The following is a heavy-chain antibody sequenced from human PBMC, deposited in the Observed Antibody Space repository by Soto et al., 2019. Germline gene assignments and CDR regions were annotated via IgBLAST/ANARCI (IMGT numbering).Heavy chain of an antibody. D-gene: IGHD2-8*01. J-gene: IGHJ4*02. Sequence: TLSLTCTVSGGSISSGGYYWSWIRQHPGKGLEWIGYIYYSGSTYYNPSLKSRVTISVDTSKNQFSLKLSSVTAADTAVYYCASDVILYKRAYDYWGQGTLVTVS. V-gene: IGHV4-31*02. CDR1: GGSISSGGYY. CDR2: IYYSGST. CDR3: ASDVILYKRAYDY.